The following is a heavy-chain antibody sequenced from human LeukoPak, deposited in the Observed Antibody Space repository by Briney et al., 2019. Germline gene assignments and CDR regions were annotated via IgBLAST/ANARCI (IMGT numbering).Heavy chain of an antibody. D-gene: IGHD3-3*01. CDR1: GFTFSSYA. V-gene: IGHV3-21*01. J-gene: IGHJ4*02. Sequence: GGSLRLSCAASGFTFSSYAMTWVRQAPGKGLEWVSSMSSGSRYIYYADSVRGRFTISRDNAKNSLYPLMNSLRAEDTAVYYCTRDRPTGASRVFVVQWGQGTLVTVSS. CDR2: MSSGSRYI. CDR3: TRDRPTGASRVFVVQ.